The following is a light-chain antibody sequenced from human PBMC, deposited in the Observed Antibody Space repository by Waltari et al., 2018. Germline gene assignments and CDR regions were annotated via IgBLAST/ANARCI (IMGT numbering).Light chain of an antibody. CDR3: QQYGSSPRT. J-gene: IGKJ1*01. CDR2: GAS. Sequence: CRASQSVSSGWLAWFQQKPGQTPRLLIYGASRRARGIPDRFRGSGSGTDFTLTISRVDPEDFALYFCQQYGSSPRTFGQGTKVEI. V-gene: IGKV3-20*01. CDR1: QSVSSGW.